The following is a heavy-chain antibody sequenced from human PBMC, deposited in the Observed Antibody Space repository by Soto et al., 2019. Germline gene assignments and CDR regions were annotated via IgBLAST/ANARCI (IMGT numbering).Heavy chain of an antibody. CDR1: GFTFSDYY. CDR3: AGAEQYYDSSGYVPAPWY. Sequence: QVQLVESGGGLVKPGGSLRLSCAASGFTFSDYYMSWIRQAPGKGLEWVSYISSSSSYTNYADSVKGRFTISRDNAKNSLYLQMNSLRAEDTAVYYCAGAEQYYDSSGYVPAPWYWGQGTLVTVSS. CDR2: ISSSSSYT. V-gene: IGHV3-11*06. J-gene: IGHJ4*02. D-gene: IGHD3-22*01.